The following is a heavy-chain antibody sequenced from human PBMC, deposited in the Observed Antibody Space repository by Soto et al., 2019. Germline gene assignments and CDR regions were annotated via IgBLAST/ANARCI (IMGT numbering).Heavy chain of an antibody. J-gene: IGHJ4*02. D-gene: IGHD1-26*01. CDR1: GFSLTLGRMA. V-gene: IGHV2-26*01. CDR3: ARIDYTGSPLIDY. Sequence: GSGPTLVNPTETLTLTCSVSGFSLTLGRMAVTWIRQPPGKALEWLAHILSTGETSYATSLKTRVTISKDISKSQVLLTMTNVDPVDTATYFCARIDYTGSPLIDYWGQGTLVTV. CDR2: ILSTGET.